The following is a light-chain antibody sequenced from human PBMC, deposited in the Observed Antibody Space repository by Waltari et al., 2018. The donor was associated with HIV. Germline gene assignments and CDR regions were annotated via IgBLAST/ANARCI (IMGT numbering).Light chain of an antibody. CDR2: QDD. J-gene: IGLJ2*01. CDR3: QAWGSTTSGV. CDR1: ELGDKY. Sequence: SYEVTQPPSVAVSPGQTASITCSGYELGDKYTCWYQQKPGQSPLLVIYQDDKRPSGMPGRFSASSSGHTATLTISETLAMDEADYYCQAWGSTTSGVFGRGTKLTVL. V-gene: IGLV3-1*01.